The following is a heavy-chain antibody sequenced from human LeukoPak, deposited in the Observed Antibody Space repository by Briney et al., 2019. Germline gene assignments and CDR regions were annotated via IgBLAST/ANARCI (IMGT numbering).Heavy chain of an antibody. Sequence: GGSLRLSCAASGFTVSSNYMSWVRQAPGKGLEWVSVIYSGGSTYYADSVKGRFTISRDNSKNTLYLQMNSLRAEDTAVYYCARSKALRLDDIYYWGQGTLVTVSS. CDR3: ARSKALRLDDIYY. V-gene: IGHV3-53*01. CDR2: IYSGGST. J-gene: IGHJ4*02. CDR1: GFTVSSNY. D-gene: IGHD3-9*01.